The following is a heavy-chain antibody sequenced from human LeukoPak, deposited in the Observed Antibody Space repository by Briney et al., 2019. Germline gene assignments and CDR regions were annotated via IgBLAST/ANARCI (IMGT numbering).Heavy chain of an antibody. J-gene: IGHJ5*02. V-gene: IGHV4-61*02. CDR2: IYTSGST. CDR1: GGSISSGSYY. Sequence: TLSLTCTVSGGSISSGSYYWSWIRQPAGKGLEWIGRIYTSGSTNYNPSLKSRVTISVDTSKNQFSLKLSSVTAADTAVYYCARDTVDSSGYYLNWFDPWGQGTLVTVS. CDR3: ARDTVDSSGYYLNWFDP. D-gene: IGHD3-22*01.